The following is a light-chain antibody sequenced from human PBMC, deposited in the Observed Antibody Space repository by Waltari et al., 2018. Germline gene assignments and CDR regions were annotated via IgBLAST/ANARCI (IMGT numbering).Light chain of an antibody. J-gene: IGLJ1*01. Sequence: QSALTQPASVSGSPGQSVRISCTGTRNDVGGYGYVSWYQQFPGKAPKLMIYEVSYRPSGVSSRFSGSKSGNTASLTISGLQAEDEAVYYCSSHTSTVPHVFGTGTKVTVV. CDR1: RNDVGGYGY. CDR3: SSHTSTVPHV. V-gene: IGLV2-14*01. CDR2: EVS.